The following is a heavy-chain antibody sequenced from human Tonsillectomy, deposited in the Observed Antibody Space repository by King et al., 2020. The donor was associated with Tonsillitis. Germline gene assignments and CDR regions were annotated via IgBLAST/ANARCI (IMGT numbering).Heavy chain of an antibody. D-gene: IGHD6-13*01. CDR1: GGYISSYY. V-gene: IGHV4-59*01. CDR3: AIGSKIAAAGTGYYFDY. Sequence: VQLQESGPGLVKPSETLSLTCTVSGGYISSYYGSWIRQPPGKGLEWIGDKFDRGSTNYKPTLKSRGTISVNTYKNQLSLKLSSVTAADTAGYYCAIGSKIAAAGTGYYFDYWGQGTLVTVSS. CDR2: KFDRGST. J-gene: IGHJ4*02.